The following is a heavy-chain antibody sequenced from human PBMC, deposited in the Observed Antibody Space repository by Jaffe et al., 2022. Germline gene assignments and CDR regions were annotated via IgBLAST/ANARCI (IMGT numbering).Heavy chain of an antibody. V-gene: IGHV4-34*01. D-gene: IGHD6-19*01. CDR1: GGSFSGYY. CDR2: INHSGST. CDR3: ARGRVWLVLGLAHAARFDY. Sequence: QVQLQQWGAGLLKPSETLSLTCAVYGGSFSGYYWSWIRQPPGKGLEWIGEINHSGSTNYNPSLKSRVTISVDTSKNQFSLKLSSVTAADTAVYYCARGRVWLVLGLAHAARFDYWGQGTLVTVSS. J-gene: IGHJ4*02.